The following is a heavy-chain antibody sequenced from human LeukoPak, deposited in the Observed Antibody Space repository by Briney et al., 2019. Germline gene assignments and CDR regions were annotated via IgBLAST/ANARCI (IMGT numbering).Heavy chain of an antibody. CDR3: ARGEEKATITALDS. CDR2: ISSSSSYI. D-gene: IGHD5-24*01. Sequence: PGGSLRLSCAASGFTFSNYDMHWVRQAPGKGLEWASAISSSSSYIYYADSIKGRFTIPRDNAENSLYLQMNSLRAVDTAVYFCARGEEKATITALDSWGQGTLVTVSS. V-gene: IGHV3-21*01. J-gene: IGHJ4*02. CDR1: GFTFSNYD.